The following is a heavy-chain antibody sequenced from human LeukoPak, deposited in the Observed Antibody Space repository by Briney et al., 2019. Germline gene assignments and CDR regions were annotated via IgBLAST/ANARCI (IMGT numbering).Heavy chain of an antibody. Sequence: GGSLRLSCAASGFTFSSYEMIWVRHAPGEGLEWVGRIKSKTDGGTTDYAAPVKGRFTISRDDSKDTLYLQMNSLRTGDTAVYYCTSARNMVRGVIPLDYWGQGTLVTVSS. CDR2: IKSKTDGGTT. J-gene: IGHJ4*02. CDR3: TSARNMVRGVIPLDY. V-gene: IGHV3-15*01. D-gene: IGHD3-10*01. CDR1: GFTFSSYE.